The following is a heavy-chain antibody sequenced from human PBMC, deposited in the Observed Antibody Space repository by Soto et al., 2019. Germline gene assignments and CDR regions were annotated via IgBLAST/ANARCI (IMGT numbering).Heavy chain of an antibody. V-gene: IGHV1-24*01. Sequence: ASVKVSCKVSGYTFTDLSVHWVRQAPGKGLEWMGGFDPEEDETIYAQKFKGRVAMTEDTSTDTAYMELSSLRSEDTAMYYCATGGGFAKWGPTSPFTYGMDVSGQGTAVTVSS. CDR3: ATGGGFAKWGPTSPFTYGMDV. D-gene: IGHD1-26*01. CDR1: GYTFTDLS. J-gene: IGHJ6*02. CDR2: FDPEEDET.